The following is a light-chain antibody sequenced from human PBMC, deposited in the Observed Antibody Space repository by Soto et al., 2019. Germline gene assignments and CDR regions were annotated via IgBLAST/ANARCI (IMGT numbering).Light chain of an antibody. Sequence: EIVLTQSPATLSLSPGERATLSCRASQSISIYLAWYQQKPGQAPRLLIYDVFNRATGIPARFSGSGSGTDFTLTISSLEPEDFAVYYCQQRSNWPPTTFGQGTRLEIK. J-gene: IGKJ5*01. CDR3: QQRSNWPPTT. CDR2: DVF. CDR1: QSISIY. V-gene: IGKV3-11*01.